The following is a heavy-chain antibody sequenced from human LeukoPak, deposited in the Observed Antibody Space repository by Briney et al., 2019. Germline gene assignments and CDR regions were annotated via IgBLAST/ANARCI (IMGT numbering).Heavy chain of an antibody. CDR1: GFTFSSYA. V-gene: IGHV3-64D*09. J-gene: IGHJ1*01. Sequence: GGSLRLSCSASGFTFSSYAMHWVRQAPGKGLEYVSAISSNGGSTYYADSVKGRFTISRDNSKNTLHLQMSSLRAEDTAVYYCVKVEYCSGGSCYFGYFQHWGQGTLVTVSS. CDR3: VKVEYCSGGSCYFGYFQH. CDR2: ISSNGGST. D-gene: IGHD2-15*01.